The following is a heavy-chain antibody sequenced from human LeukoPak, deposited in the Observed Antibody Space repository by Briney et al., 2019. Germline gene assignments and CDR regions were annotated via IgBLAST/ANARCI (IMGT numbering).Heavy chain of an antibody. Sequence: SETLSLTCAVSGGSFSSGGFSWSWIRQPPGEGLEWIGYMFHNGSTHYSPSLQRRVTISVDRFKNQFSLRLRSVTAADTAVYYCGRETLGYCSGTTCSLGMDVWGQGTTVTVFS. CDR2: MFHNGST. D-gene: IGHD2-2*01. CDR1: GGSFSSGGFS. J-gene: IGHJ6*02. V-gene: IGHV4-30-2*01. CDR3: GRETLGYCSGTTCSLGMDV.